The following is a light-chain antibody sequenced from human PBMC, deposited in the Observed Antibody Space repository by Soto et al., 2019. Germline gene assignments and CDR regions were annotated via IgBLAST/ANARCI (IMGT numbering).Light chain of an antibody. J-gene: IGKJ1*01. CDR1: RGVSANY. CDR2: QTS. Sequence: NLLTQSPGPLSLSPGGGATLSCRASRGVSANYLAWYQHSPGQAPRLLIYQTSLRAAGIPARFSASGSGTDFTLTISDVQPEDFALYYCHQRQSWPRTFGQGTKV. CDR3: HQRQSWPRT. V-gene: IGKV3-11*01.